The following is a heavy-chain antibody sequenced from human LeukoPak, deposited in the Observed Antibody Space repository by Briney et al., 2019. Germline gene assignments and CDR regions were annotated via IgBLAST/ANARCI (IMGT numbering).Heavy chain of an antibody. D-gene: IGHD1-20*01. Sequence: SETLSLTCAVYGESFSDYYWTWIRQPPGKGLEWIGEIHHSGGTNHNPSLKTRVTISLDTSKNQFSLRLTSVTAADTAIYYCASRYNWNHFDYWGHGTLVTVSS. CDR3: ASRYNWNHFDY. CDR1: GESFSDYY. V-gene: IGHV4-34*01. J-gene: IGHJ4*01. CDR2: IHHSGGT.